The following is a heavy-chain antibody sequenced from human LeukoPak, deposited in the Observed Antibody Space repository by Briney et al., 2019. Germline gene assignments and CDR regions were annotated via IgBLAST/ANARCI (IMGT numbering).Heavy chain of an antibody. Sequence: XWXRXXPXXXLEWVAIISYDGSNKYYADSVKGRFTISRDNSKNTLYLQMNSLRAEDTAVYYCAYGEQQLVLYYWGQGTLVTVSS. CDR2: ISYDGSNK. V-gene: IGHV3-30*03. D-gene: IGHD6-13*01. CDR3: AYGEQQLVLYY. J-gene: IGHJ4*02.